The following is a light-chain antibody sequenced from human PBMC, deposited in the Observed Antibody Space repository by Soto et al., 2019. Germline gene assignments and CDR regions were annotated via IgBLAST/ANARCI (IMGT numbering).Light chain of an antibody. V-gene: IGLV2-14*01. CDR3: SQYTSSSTLLDV. Sequence: QSALTQPASVSGSPGQSITISCTGTSSDIGGYNYVSWYQQHPGKAPKLMIYDVSNRPSGVSNRFSGSKSGNTASLTISGRQAEDEADYYCSQYTSSSTLLDVFGTGTKLTVL. CDR2: DVS. CDR1: SSDIGGYNY. J-gene: IGLJ1*01.